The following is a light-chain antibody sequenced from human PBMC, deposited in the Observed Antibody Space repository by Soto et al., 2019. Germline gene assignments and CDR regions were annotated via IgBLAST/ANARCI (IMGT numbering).Light chain of an antibody. J-gene: IGLJ1*01. V-gene: IGLV1-51*01. CDR2: DDN. Sequence: QSVLTQPPSVSAAPGQKATISCSGSSSNIGGNSVSWYQQLPGTAPKLLIYDDNKRPSGIPDRFSGSKSGTSATLGITGFQTGDEADYYCGSWDSSLSAYVFGTGTKSPS. CDR1: SSNIGGNS. CDR3: GSWDSSLSAYV.